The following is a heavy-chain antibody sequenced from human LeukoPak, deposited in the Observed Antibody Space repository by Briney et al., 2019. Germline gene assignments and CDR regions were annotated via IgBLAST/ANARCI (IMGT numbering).Heavy chain of an antibody. CDR1: GGSFSGYY. D-gene: IGHD2-2*01. CDR3: ASCCYVAEGYYYMDV. J-gene: IGHJ6*03. V-gene: IGHV4-34*01. CDR2: INHSGST. Sequence: PSETLSLTCAVYGGSFSGYYWSWIRQPPGKGLEWIGEINHSGSTNYNPSLKSRVTISVDTSKNQFSLKLSSVTAADTAVYYYASCCYVAEGYYYMDVWGKGTTVTVSS.